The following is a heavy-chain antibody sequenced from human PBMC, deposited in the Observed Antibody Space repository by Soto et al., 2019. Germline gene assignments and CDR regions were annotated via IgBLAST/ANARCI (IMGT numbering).Heavy chain of an antibody. CDR3: ARDHLILPAHDFFYGSDV. D-gene: IGHD2-21*02. Sequence: GTLRLSCEVSGFTFSMYSMSWVRQSPGKGLEWVAKIPQDGVDGHYADSVKGRFIISRDNGKNSLHLQLNNLRAEDTAVYYCARDHLILPAHDFFYGSDVWGRGATVTVSS. J-gene: IGHJ6*02. CDR2: IPQDGVDG. CDR1: GFTFSMYS. V-gene: IGHV3-7*03.